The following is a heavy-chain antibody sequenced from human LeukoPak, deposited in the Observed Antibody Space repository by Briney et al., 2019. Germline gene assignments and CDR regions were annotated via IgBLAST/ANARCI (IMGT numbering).Heavy chain of an antibody. J-gene: IGHJ3*02. CDR3: AKLAAAGTEDAFDI. CDR1: GFTFSNYG. D-gene: IGHD6-13*01. V-gene: IGHV3-30*18. CDR2: ISYDGSNK. Sequence: GGSLRLSCTASGFTFSNYGMHWVRQAPGKGLEWVAVISYDGSNKYYADSVKGRFTISRDNSKNTLYLQMNSLRAEDTAVYYCAKLAAAGTEDAFDIWGQGTMVTVSS.